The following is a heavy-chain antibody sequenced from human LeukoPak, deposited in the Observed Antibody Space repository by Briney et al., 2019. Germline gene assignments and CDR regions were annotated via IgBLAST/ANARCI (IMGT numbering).Heavy chain of an antibody. Sequence: GGSLRLSCSASGFTFSTNSMHWVRQAPGKGLEFVSAITSNGGSTYYADSVKGRFTISRDNSKNTLYLQMSSLRAEDTAVYYCVTVGLTSIWSYLRFDPRGQGTLVSVSS. D-gene: IGHD3/OR15-3a*01. V-gene: IGHV3-64D*08. CDR2: ITSNGGST. CDR1: GFTFSTNS. CDR3: VTVGLTSIWSYLRFDP. J-gene: IGHJ5*02.